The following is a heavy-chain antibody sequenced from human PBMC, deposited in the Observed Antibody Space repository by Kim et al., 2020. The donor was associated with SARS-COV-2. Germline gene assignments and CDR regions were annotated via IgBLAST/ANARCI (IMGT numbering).Heavy chain of an antibody. D-gene: IGHD6-13*01. Sequence: ADSVKGRFNISRDNSKNTLYLQMDSLRGEGTAVYYCARGGSSSWYGIVIYWGQGTLVTVSS. CDR3: ARGGSSSWYGIVIY. V-gene: IGHV3-53*01. J-gene: IGHJ4*02.